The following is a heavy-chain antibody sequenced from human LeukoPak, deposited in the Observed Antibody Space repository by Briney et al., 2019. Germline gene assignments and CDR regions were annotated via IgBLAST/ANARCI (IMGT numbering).Heavy chain of an antibody. CDR3: ARPYYYGSGSYNPFGY. Sequence: GGSLRLSCAASGFTFSSYSMNWVRQAPGKGLEWVSSISSSSSYIYYADSVKGRFTISRDNAKNSLYLQMNSLRAEDTAVYYCARPYYYGSGSYNPFGYWGQGTLVTVSS. CDR1: GFTFSSYS. D-gene: IGHD3-10*01. V-gene: IGHV3-21*01. CDR2: ISSSSSYI. J-gene: IGHJ4*02.